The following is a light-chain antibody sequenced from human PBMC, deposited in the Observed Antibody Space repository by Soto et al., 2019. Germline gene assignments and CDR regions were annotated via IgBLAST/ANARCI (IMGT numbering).Light chain of an antibody. Sequence: QSVLTQPASVSGSPGQSITISCTGTSSDVGAYNYVSWYQQHPGKAPKLMIYAVSNRPSGVSNRFSGSKSGNTASLTTSGLQAEDEADYYCSSYTRSSAPYVFGPGTKVTVL. CDR3: SSYTRSSAPYV. CDR2: AVS. CDR1: SSDVGAYNY. V-gene: IGLV2-14*01. J-gene: IGLJ1*01.